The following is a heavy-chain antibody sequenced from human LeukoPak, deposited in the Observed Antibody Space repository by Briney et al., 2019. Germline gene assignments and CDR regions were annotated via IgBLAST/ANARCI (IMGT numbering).Heavy chain of an antibody. J-gene: IGHJ2*01. CDR1: GFTFSDYD. CDR3: AKERGGQDRYFVL. CDR2: IWDDGSTK. Sequence: GGSLRLSCTASGFTFSDYDIDWVRQVPGKGLEWLAVIWDDGSTKHYADSVKGRFTISRDNDKNTLYLQINSLRAEDTAMYYFAKERGGQDRYFVLWGRGAPVTVSS. D-gene: IGHD3-10*01. V-gene: IGHV3-33*03.